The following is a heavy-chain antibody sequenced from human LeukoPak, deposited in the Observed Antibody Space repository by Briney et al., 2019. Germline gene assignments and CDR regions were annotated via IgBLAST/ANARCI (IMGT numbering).Heavy chain of an antibody. CDR3: VRSISGYLRE. CDR1: GDSFSSNSAA. CDR2: TYYRSKWHN. V-gene: IGHV6-1*01. Sequence: SQTLSLTCAISGDSFSSNSAAWNWIRQSPSTGLEWLGRTYYRSKWHNSYAVSVKSRITINPDTSKNQFSLQLKSVTPEDTAVYYCVRSISGYLREWGQGTLVTVSS. J-gene: IGHJ4*02. D-gene: IGHD3-22*01.